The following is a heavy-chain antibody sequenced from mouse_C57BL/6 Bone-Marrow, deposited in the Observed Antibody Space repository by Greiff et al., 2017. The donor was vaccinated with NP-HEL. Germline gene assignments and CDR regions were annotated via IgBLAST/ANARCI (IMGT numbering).Heavy chain of an antibody. J-gene: IGHJ3*01. CDR2: INPNNGGT. CDR1: GYTFTDYN. Sequence: EVKLQQSGPELVKPGASVKMSCKASGYTFTDYNMHWVKQSHGKSLEWIGYINPNNGGTSYNQKFKGKATLTVNKSSSTAYMELSSLTSEDSAVYYGARDEYGWFAYWGQGTLVTVSA. V-gene: IGHV1-22*01. D-gene: IGHD5-1*01. CDR3: ARDEYGWFAY.